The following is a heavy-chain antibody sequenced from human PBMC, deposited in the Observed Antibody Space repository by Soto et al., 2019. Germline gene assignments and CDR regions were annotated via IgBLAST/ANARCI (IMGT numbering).Heavy chain of an antibody. J-gene: IGHJ5*02. D-gene: IGHD1-26*01. Sequence: PGGSLRLSCSFTFSRYSMNWVRQAPGKGLEWVASISSGGSYIKYADSVKGRFTISRDNAKNSVSLQMNSLRVDDTAVYFCTRDQGGSYDSWFDPWGQGTLVTVSS. CDR2: ISSGGSYI. CDR3: TRDQGGSYDSWFDP. CDR1: FTFSRYS. V-gene: IGHV3-21*01.